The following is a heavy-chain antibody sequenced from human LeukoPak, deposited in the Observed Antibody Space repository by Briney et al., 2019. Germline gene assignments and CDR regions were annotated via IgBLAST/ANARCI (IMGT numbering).Heavy chain of an antibody. V-gene: IGHV3-48*03. CDR2: ISSSGSTI. D-gene: IGHD6-13*01. J-gene: IGHJ6*03. Sequence: PGGSLRLSCAASGFTFSSYEMNWVRQAPGKGLEWVSYISSSGSTIYYADSVKGRFTISRDNAKNTMYLQMNSLRAEDTAVYYCARDGSSSSWYQDYMDVWGKGTTVTISS. CDR3: ARDGSSSSWYQDYMDV. CDR1: GFTFSSYE.